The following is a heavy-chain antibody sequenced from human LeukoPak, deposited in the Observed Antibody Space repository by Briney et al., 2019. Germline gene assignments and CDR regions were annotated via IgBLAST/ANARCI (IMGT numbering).Heavy chain of an antibody. CDR1: GFTFSSYS. V-gene: IGHV3-21*01. Sequence: PGGSLRLSCAASGFTFSSYSMNWVRQAPGKGLEWVSSSSSSSSYIYYADSVKGRFTISRDNAKNSLYLQMNSLRAEDTAVYYCARDGGGDYGMDVWGQGTTVTVSS. D-gene: IGHD3-10*01. J-gene: IGHJ6*02. CDR2: SSSSSSYI. CDR3: ARDGGGDYGMDV.